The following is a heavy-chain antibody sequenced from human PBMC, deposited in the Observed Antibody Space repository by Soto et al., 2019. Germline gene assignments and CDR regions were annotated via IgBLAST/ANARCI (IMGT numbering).Heavy chain of an antibody. Sequence: GASVKVSCKASGHTFTSYDINWVRQAPGQGLEWMGWMNPNSGNTGYAQKFQGRVTMARNTSINTAYMDLSSLSSEDTAVYYCARGYYYYGMDVWGQGTTVTVSS. CDR3: ARGYYYYGMDV. J-gene: IGHJ6*02. V-gene: IGHV1-8*01. CDR1: GHTFTSYD. CDR2: MNPNSGNT.